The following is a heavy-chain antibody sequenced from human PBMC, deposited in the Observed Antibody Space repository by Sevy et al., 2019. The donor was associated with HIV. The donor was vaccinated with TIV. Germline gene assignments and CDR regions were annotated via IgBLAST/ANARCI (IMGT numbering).Heavy chain of an antibody. CDR3: NGVSHSYGYGYFDY. CDR1: GFTFGDYA. D-gene: IGHD5-18*01. CDR2: IRSKAYGGTT. J-gene: IGHJ4*02. V-gene: IGHV3-49*03. Sequence: GGSLRLSCTASGFTFGDYAMSWFRQAPGKGLEWVGFIRSKAYGGTTEYAAYVKGRFTISRDDSKSIAYLQMNSLKTEDTAVYYCNGVSHSYGYGYFDYWGQGTLVTVSS.